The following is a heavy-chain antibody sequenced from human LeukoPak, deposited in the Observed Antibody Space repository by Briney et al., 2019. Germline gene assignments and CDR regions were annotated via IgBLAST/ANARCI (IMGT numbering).Heavy chain of an antibody. CDR1: GGSFSGYY. CDR3: ARGRRYSSSWSPFLDY. CDR2: INHSGST. Sequence: SETLSLTCAVYGGSFSGYYWSWIRQPPGKGLEWIGEINHSGSTNYNPSLKSRVTISVDTSKNQFSLKLSSVTAADTAVYYCARGRRYSSSWSPFLDYWGQGTLVTVSS. J-gene: IGHJ4*02. V-gene: IGHV4-34*01. D-gene: IGHD6-13*01.